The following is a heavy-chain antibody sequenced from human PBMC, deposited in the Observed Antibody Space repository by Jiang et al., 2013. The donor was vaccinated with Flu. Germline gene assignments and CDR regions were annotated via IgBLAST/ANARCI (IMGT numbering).Heavy chain of an antibody. CDR3: ARGYPRIAAAGRRRLYYGMDV. J-gene: IGHJ6*02. CDR2: INHSGST. Sequence: PSETLSLTCAVYVGPSVVTTGAGSASPRKGLEWIGEINHSGSTNYNPSLKSRVTISVDTSKNQFSLKLSSVTAADTAVYYCARGYPRIAAAGRRRLYYGMDVWGQGTTVTVSS. D-gene: IGHD6-13*01. V-gene: IGHV4-34*01. CDR1: VGPSVVTT.